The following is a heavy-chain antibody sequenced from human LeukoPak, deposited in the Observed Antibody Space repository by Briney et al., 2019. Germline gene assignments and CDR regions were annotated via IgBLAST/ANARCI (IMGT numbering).Heavy chain of an antibody. CDR2: IWSDATNE. CDR1: GFTFSHFA. Sequence: GGPLRLSCEASGFTFSHFAMHWVRQAPDRALEWWADIWSDATNEYYADPVKGRFTISRDNFKSTVALELYDLRGEGRAVLYCAKAAQRGFDYSNCLEPWGQGSLVIVSS. CDR3: AKAAQRGFDYSNCLEP. J-gene: IGHJ5*02. D-gene: IGHD4-11*01. V-gene: IGHV3-33*06.